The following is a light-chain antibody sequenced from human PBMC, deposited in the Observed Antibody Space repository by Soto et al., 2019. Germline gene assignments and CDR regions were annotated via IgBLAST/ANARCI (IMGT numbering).Light chain of an antibody. CDR3: SSYTSSATYV. Sequence: QSALTQPASVSGSPGQSVTISCTGSSSDVGGYSYVSWYQQYPGKAPKLMIYEVTDRPSGISDRFSASKSGNTASLTISGLQAEDEADYCCSSYTSSATYVFGTGTKLTVL. CDR1: SSDVGGYSY. V-gene: IGLV2-14*01. J-gene: IGLJ1*01. CDR2: EVT.